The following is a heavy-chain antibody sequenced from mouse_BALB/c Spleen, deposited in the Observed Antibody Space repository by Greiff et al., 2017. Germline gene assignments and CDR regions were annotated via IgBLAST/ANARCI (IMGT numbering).Heavy chain of an antibody. CDR1: GFTFSSFG. D-gene: IGHD2-4*01. CDR2: ISSGSSTI. Sequence: EVQRVESGGGLVQPGGSRKLSCAASGFTFSSFGMHWVRQAPEKGLEWVAYISSGSSTIYYADTVKGRFTISRDNPKNTLFLQMSSLKSEDTAMYYCARDIMITTPYYAMDYWGQGTSVTVSS. V-gene: IGHV5-17*02. CDR3: ARDIMITTPYYAMDY. J-gene: IGHJ4*01.